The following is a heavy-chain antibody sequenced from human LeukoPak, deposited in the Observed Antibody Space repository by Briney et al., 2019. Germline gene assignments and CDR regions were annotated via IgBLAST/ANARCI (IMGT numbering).Heavy chain of an antibody. Sequence: GRSLRLSCAASGFTFSSYGMHWVRHAPGKGLEWVAVISYDGSNKYYADSVKGRFTISRDNSKNTLYLQMNSLRAEDTAVYYCSKVGPLWFGELPPDYWGQGTLVTVSS. CDR1: GFTFSSYG. CDR3: SKVGPLWFGELPPDY. J-gene: IGHJ4*02. CDR2: ISYDGSNK. V-gene: IGHV3-30*18. D-gene: IGHD3-10*01.